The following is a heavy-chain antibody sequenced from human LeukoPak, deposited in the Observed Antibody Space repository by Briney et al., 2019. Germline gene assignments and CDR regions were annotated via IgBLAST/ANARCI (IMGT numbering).Heavy chain of an antibody. CDR2: ISTDAGET. V-gene: IGHV3-23*01. CDR1: GFTFSNSG. J-gene: IGHJ6*03. Sequence: GGSLRLSGAASGFTFSNSGMSWVRQAPGKGLEWVSAISTDAGETHYADSVKGRFTISRDNSKNTVSLQMSSLRAEDTALYYCAKNGDRGAYCTGGTCYPYFSYYMDVWGKGTTVTI. CDR3: AKNGDRGAYCTGGTCYPYFSYYMDV. D-gene: IGHD2-15*01.